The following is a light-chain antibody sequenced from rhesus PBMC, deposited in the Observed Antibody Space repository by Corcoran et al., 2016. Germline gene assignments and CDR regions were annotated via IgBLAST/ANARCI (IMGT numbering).Light chain of an antibody. V-gene: IGKV1-22*01. CDR1: QAISSW. CDR2: KAS. J-gene: IGKJ1*01. Sequence: DIQMTQSPSSLSASVGDTVTITCRASQAISSWFAWYQQKPGKSPNLLIYKASSLQGGVPSRFRGSGSGTDFTLTSSSLQSEDFATYYCQQYSSRPPTFGQGTKVEMK. CDR3: QQYSSRPPT.